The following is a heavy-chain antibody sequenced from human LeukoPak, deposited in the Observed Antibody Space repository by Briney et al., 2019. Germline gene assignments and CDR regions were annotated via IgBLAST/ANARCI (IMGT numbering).Heavy chain of an antibody. CDR1: GFTFSSYW. CDR3: AKDPFNWNAPY. V-gene: IGHV3-74*01. D-gene: IGHD1-20*01. CDR2: INGDGSST. J-gene: IGHJ4*02. Sequence: PGGSLRLSCAASGFTFSSYWMHWVRQAPGKGLVWVSRINGDGSSTAYADSVKGRFTISRDNAKNTLYLQMNSLRAEDTAVYYCAKDPFNWNAPYWGQGTLVTVSS.